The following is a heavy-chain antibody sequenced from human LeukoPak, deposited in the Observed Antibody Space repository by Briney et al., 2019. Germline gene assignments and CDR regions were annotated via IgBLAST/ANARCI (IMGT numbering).Heavy chain of an antibody. CDR3: ARALGDFWSAYPFDY. D-gene: IGHD3-3*01. CDR2: IYHSGST. Sequence: PSETLSLTCAVSGGSISSSNWWSWVRQPPGKGLEWIGEIYHSGSTNYNPSLKSRVTMSVDTSKNQFSLKLSSVTAADTAVYYCARALGDFWSAYPFDYWGQGTLVTVSS. V-gene: IGHV4-4*02. CDR1: GGSISSSNW. J-gene: IGHJ4*02.